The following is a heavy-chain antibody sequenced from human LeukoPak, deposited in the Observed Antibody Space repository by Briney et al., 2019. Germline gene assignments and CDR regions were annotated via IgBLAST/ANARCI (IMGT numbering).Heavy chain of an antibody. D-gene: IGHD1-26*01. CDR2: INQGGSEK. J-gene: IGHJ4*02. CDR1: GFTFTTYW. CDR3: ARDGVAELMSALDY. V-gene: IGHV3-7*01. Sequence: PGGSLRLSCAASGFTFTTYWMTWVRQAPGKGLEWVANINQGGSEKYFVDSVKGRFTISRDNAKNSLYLQMNSLRVEDTAVYYCARDGVAELMSALDYWGQGILVTVSS.